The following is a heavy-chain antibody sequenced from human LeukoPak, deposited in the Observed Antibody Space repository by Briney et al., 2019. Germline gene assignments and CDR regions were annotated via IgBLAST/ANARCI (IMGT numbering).Heavy chain of an antibody. CDR2: INPNSGGT. CDR3: AREQMYYSGSGSYYPRNFDS. Sequence: ASVKVSCKASGYGFIGYYMHWVRQAPGQGLEWMGWINPNSGGTNFAQKFRGRVTMTRDTSISTAYMELSGLRSDDTAVYYCAREQMYYSGSGSYYPRNFDSWGQGTLVTVSS. V-gene: IGHV1-2*02. J-gene: IGHJ4*02. CDR1: GYGFIGYY. D-gene: IGHD3-10*01.